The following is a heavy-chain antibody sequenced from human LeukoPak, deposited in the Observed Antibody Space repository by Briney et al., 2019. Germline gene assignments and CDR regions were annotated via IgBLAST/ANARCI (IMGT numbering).Heavy chain of an antibody. J-gene: IGHJ4*02. Sequence: GGSLKLSCAASGFTLTGNAMSWVRQAPGRGLEWVSGVGGDERKHYADSVRGRFTISRDNSMNTVHLQMNSLRVEDTAVYYCAKDLSWWAAADYWGQGALVTVSS. D-gene: IGHD2-15*01. CDR3: AKDLSWWAAADY. CDR2: VGGDERK. V-gene: IGHV3-23*01. CDR1: GFTLTGNA.